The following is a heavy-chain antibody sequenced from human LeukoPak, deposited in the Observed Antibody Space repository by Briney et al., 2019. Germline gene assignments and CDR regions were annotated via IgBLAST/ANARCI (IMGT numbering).Heavy chain of an antibody. CDR2: IYYTGST. Sequence: SETLSLTCTVSDDSFSSGLSYWSWIRQPPGKGLEWIGYIYYTGSTNYNPSLKSRVSMSVDTSKKEISLRLSSVTAADTAVYYCARGGGYTGNGAGNFVFWGQGTLVTVSS. D-gene: IGHD5-12*01. J-gene: IGHJ4*02. CDR3: ARGGGYTGNGAGNFVF. V-gene: IGHV4-61*01. CDR1: DDSFSSGLSY.